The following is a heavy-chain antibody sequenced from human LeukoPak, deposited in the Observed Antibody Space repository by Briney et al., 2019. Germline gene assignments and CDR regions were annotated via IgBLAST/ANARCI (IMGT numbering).Heavy chain of an antibody. CDR2: ISSSGISI. Sequence: GGSLRLSCAASGFIFTNYEMHWVRQAPGKGLQWLSYISSSGISIYYADSVKGRFTVSRDNAENSLYLQMNSLRAEDTAVYYCSRGGWGGVIEDAFDNWGQETKVTV. CDR1: GFIFTNYE. D-gene: IGHD3-10*01. CDR3: SRGGWGGVIEDAFDN. J-gene: IGHJ3*02. V-gene: IGHV3-48*03.